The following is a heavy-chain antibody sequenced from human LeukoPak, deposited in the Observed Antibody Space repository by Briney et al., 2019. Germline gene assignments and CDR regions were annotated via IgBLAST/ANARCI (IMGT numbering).Heavy chain of an antibody. CDR2: IKSDGSST. V-gene: IGHV3-74*01. J-gene: IGHJ4*02. CDR1: GFTFSSYW. Sequence: PGGSLRLSCAASGFTFSSYWMHWVRQAPGKGLVWVSLIKSDGSSTTYAGSVKGRFTISRDNAKNTLYLQMNSLRAEDTAVYYCEPTYYYGSGILNWGQGTLVTVSS. CDR3: EPTYYYGSGILN. D-gene: IGHD3-10*01.